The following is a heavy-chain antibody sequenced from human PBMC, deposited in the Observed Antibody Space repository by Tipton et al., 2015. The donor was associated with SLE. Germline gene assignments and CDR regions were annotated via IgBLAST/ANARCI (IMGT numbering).Heavy chain of an antibody. J-gene: IGHJ6*02. D-gene: IGHD3-10*02. CDR3: ARGMLTWRGAILGVDV. CDR2: ISYSGGT. CDR1: GGSISNNY. V-gene: IGHV4-59*08. Sequence: LRLSCSVSGGSISNNYWIWIRQPPGKGLEWIGYISYSGGTNYNPSLKSRVTISVDTSKNQFSLKLTSVTAADTAVYYCARGMLTWRGAILGVDVWGQGTTVNVSS.